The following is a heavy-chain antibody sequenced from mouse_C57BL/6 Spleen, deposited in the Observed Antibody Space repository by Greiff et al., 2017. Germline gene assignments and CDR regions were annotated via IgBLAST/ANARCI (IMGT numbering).Heavy chain of an antibody. V-gene: IGHV1-85*01. CDR3: ASERTYSPRDY. J-gene: IGHJ4*01. D-gene: IGHD5-1*01. CDR2: IYPSDGST. Sequence: VQLQQSGPELVKPGASVKLSCKASGYTFTSYDINWVKQRPGQGREWIGWIYPSDGSTKYNEKFKGKATLTVDTSSSTAYMELHSLTSEDSAVYYCASERTYSPRDYWGQGTSVTVSS. CDR1: GYTFTSYD.